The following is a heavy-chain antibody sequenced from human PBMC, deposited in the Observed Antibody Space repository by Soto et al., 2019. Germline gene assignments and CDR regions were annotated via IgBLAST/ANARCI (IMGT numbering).Heavy chain of an antibody. CDR2: INPKSGGT. J-gene: IGHJ6*02. D-gene: IGHD2-8*01. CDR3: ARGHSTDCSNGVCSFFYNHEMDV. CDR1: GYSFTDYH. V-gene: IGHV1-2*04. Sequence: ASVKVSCKASGYSFTDYHVHWVRQAPGQGLEWLGRINPKSGGTSTAQKFQGWVTMTRDTSIITAYMDLTRLRSDDTAVYYCARGHSTDCSNGVCSFFYNHEMDVWGQGTPITV.